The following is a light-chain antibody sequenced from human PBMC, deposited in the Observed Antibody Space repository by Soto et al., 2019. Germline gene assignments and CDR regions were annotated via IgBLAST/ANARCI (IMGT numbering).Light chain of an antibody. V-gene: IGKV3-20*01. Sequence: IVLTQSPGTLSLSPGERATLSCRASQSVSNNYLAWYQQKPGQAPRLLIYGASNRDTGITDRFSGSGSGTDFTLTISRLEPEDFAVYYCQKYGSSGTFGQGTKVDIK. J-gene: IGKJ1*01. CDR2: GAS. CDR1: QSVSNNY. CDR3: QKYGSSGT.